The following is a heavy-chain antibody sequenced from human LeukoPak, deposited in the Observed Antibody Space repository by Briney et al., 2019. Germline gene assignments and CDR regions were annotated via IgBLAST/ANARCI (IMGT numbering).Heavy chain of an antibody. D-gene: IGHD3-16*01. J-gene: IGHJ5*02. CDR2: IGGRGGST. Sequence: PGGSLRLSCAASGFRLSDFTMTWVRQAPGKGPEWVSAIGGRGGSTYYADSLGGRFTISRDNSKDMVYLQMNSLEVEDTATYYCGKEGGAWGQGTKVTVSS. CDR1: GFRLSDFT. CDR3: GKEGGA. V-gene: IGHV3-23*01.